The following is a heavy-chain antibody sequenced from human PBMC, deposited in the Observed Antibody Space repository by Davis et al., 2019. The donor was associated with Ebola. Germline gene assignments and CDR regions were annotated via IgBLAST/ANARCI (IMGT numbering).Heavy chain of an antibody. V-gene: IGHV1-18*01. CDR1: GYTFTSYG. Sequence: ASVKVSCKASGYTFTSYGITWVRQAPGQGLEWMGWISAYNGDTSYAQKYQGRVTMTTDTSTTTAYMELRSLKSDDTAFYYCARDARGSTWRDYFDSWGQGTLVTVSS. CDR2: ISAYNGDT. CDR3: ARDARGSTWRDYFDS. J-gene: IGHJ4*02. D-gene: IGHD1-26*01.